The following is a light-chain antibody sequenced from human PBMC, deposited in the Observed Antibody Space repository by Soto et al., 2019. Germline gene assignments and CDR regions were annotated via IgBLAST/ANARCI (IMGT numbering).Light chain of an antibody. Sequence: EIVLTQSPGTLSLSPGERATLSCRASQSVTGSYLAWYQQKPGQAPRLLVYSASSRASGIPDRFSCSGSGRDISLTISRLAPEEFAVDYGQQYGSSPQVTFGPGTKVDIK. J-gene: IGKJ3*01. CDR3: QQYGSSPQVT. V-gene: IGKV3-20*01. CDR2: SAS. CDR1: QSVTGSY.